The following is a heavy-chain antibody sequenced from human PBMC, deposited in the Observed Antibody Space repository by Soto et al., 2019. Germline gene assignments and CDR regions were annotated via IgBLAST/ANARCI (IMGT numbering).Heavy chain of an antibody. J-gene: IGHJ4*02. D-gene: IGHD6-13*01. V-gene: IGHV4-61*01. CDR2: MYNSGST. CDR1: GGSVSSGSYY. Sequence: SETLSLTCTVSGGSVSSGSYYWSWIRQPPGKGLEWIGYMYNSGSTNYNPSLKSRVTISEDTSKSQFSLKVNSMTAADTAVYYCARYRREAVAGYTLDNWGQGILVTVSS. CDR3: ARYRREAVAGYTLDN.